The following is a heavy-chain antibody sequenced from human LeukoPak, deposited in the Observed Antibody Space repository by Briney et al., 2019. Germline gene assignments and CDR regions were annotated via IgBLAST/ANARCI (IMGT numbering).Heavy chain of an antibody. D-gene: IGHD2-2*01. CDR3: ARDIEDGCSSTSCYASFDY. V-gene: IGHV3-21*01. CDR1: GFTFSSYS. Sequence: GGSLRLSCAASGFTFSSYSMNWVRQAPGKGLEWVSSISSSSSYIYYADSVKGRFTISRDNAKNSLYLQMNSLRAEDTAVYYCARDIEDGCSSTSCYASFDYWGQGTLVTVSS. CDR2: ISSSSSYI. J-gene: IGHJ4*02.